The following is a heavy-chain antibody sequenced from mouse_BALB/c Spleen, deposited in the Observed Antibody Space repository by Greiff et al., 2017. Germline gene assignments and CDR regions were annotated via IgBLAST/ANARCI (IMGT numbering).Heavy chain of an antibody. V-gene: IGHV5-9-4*01. CDR3: ARGYYDYDGG. Sequence: DVKLVESGGGLVKPGGSLKLSCAASGFTFSSYAMSWVRQSPEKRLEWVAEISSGGSYTYYPDTVTGRFTISRDNAKNTLYLEMSSLRSEDTAMYYCARGYYDYDGGWGQGTSVTVSS. CDR1: GFTFSSYA. J-gene: IGHJ4*01. D-gene: IGHD2-4*01. CDR2: ISSGGSYT.